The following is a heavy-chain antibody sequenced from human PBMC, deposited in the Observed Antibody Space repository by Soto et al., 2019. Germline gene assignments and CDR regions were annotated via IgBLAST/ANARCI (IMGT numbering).Heavy chain of an antibody. CDR3: ASSDYGDYFDY. V-gene: IGHV4-38-2*01. D-gene: IGHD4-17*01. J-gene: IGHJ4*02. CDR2: IYHSGST. CDR1: GYSISSGYY. Sequence: PSETLSLTCAVSGYSISSGYYWGWIRQPPGKGLEWIGSIYHSGSTYYNPSLKSRVTISVDTSKNQFSLKLSSVTAADTAVYYCASSDYGDYFDYWGQGTLVTVSS.